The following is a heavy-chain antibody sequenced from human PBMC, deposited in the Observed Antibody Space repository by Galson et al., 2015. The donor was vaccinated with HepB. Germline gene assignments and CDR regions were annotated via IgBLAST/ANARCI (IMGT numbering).Heavy chain of an antibody. CDR1: GGTFSSYT. V-gene: IGHV1-69*13. Sequence: SVKVSCKASGGTFSSYTISWVRQAPGQGLEWMGGIIPIFGTANYAQKFQGRVTITADESTSTAYMELSSLRSEDTAVYYCARELVGGPAAIAMGFDPWGQGTLVTVSS. D-gene: IGHD2-2*01. J-gene: IGHJ5*02. CDR2: IIPIFGTA. CDR3: ARELVGGPAAIAMGFDP.